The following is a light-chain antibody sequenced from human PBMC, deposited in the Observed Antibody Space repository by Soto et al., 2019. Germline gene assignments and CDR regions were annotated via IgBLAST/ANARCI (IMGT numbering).Light chain of an antibody. CDR2: AAS. CDR1: QGISSY. Sequence: IQFSQSPSFLSASVGDRVTITCRASQGISSYLAWYQQKPGKAPKLLIYAASTLQSGVPSRFSGSGSGTDFTLAISSLQPEDFATYYCQQSYSIPRTFGQGPRWIS. J-gene: IGKJ1*01. V-gene: IGKV1-9*01. CDR3: QQSYSIPRT.